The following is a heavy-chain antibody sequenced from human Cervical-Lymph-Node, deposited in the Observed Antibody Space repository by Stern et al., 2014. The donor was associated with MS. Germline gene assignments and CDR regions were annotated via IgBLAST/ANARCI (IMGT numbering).Heavy chain of an antibody. J-gene: IGHJ4*02. V-gene: IGHV3-33*01. CDR3: ARDRHDLGYCSGGSCYLPDY. D-gene: IGHD2-15*01. Sequence: VQLVESGGGVVQPWRSLRLSCAASGFTFSSYGMHWVRQAPGKGLEWVAVIWYDGSNKYYADSVKGRFTISRDNSKNTLYLQMNSLRAEDTAVYYCARDRHDLGYCSGGSCYLPDYWGQGTLVTVSS. CDR1: GFTFSSYG. CDR2: IWYDGSNK.